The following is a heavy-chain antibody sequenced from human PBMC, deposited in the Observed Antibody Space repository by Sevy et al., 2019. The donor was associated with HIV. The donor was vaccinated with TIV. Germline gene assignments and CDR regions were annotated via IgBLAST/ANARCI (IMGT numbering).Heavy chain of an antibody. CDR2: IYYSGST. V-gene: IGHV4-59*01. D-gene: IGHD6-25*01. Sequence: SETLSLTCTVSGGSISSYYWSWIRQPPGKGLEWIGYIYYSGSTNYNPSLKSRVTISVDTSKNQFSLKLSSVTAADTAVYYCARDLAAVADYYDYGMDVWGQGTTVTVSS. CDR3: ARDLAAVADYYDYGMDV. CDR1: GGSISSYY. J-gene: IGHJ6*02.